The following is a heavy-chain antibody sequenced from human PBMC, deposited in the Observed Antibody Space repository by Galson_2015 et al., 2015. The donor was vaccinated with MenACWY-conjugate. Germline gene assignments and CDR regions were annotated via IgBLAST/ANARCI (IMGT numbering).Heavy chain of an antibody. V-gene: IGHV3-48*02. J-gene: IGHJ6*02. Sequence: SLRLSCAASGFTFSSYSMNWVRQAPGKGLEWVSYITRSSSTTYYADSVKGRFTISRDNAKNSLYLQMNGLRDEDTAVYYCARDRLGIAVADGGYYYYGMDVWGQGTTVTVSS. D-gene: IGHD6-13*01. CDR1: GFTFSSYS. CDR2: ITRSSSTT. CDR3: ARDRLGIAVADGGYYYYGMDV.